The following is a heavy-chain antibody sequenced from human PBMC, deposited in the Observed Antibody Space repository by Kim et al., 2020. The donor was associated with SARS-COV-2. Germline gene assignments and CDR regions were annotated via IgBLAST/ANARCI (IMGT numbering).Heavy chain of an antibody. J-gene: IGHJ3*02. V-gene: IGHV3-48*02. CDR1: GFRFTDYS. D-gene: IGHD3-10*01. Sequence: GGSLRLSCATSGFRFTDYSMNWVRQAPGKGLEWISYIRSFGSVIHYVDSVKGRFTISRDNDKNSVYLQMNSLRDEDTAVYYCARGLWFYAFDIWCQGPMVPVSS. CDR2: IRSFGSVI. CDR3: ARGLWFYAFDI.